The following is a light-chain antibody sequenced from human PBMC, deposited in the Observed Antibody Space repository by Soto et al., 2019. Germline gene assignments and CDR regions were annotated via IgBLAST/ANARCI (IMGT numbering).Light chain of an antibody. CDR3: QQYDSVPIT. CDR2: WAS. Sequence: DIVMTQSPDSLAVSLGERATINCKSSQSVLYTSNNKNYIGWYQQKSGQPPKLLIYWASTRESGVPDRFSGGGSGTDFTLTISSVQAEDVAVYYCQQYDSVPITFGQGTRLEMK. J-gene: IGKJ5*01. V-gene: IGKV4-1*01. CDR1: QSVLYTSNNKNY.